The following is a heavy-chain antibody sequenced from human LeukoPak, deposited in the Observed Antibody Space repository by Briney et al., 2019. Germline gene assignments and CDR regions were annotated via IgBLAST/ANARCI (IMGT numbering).Heavy chain of an antibody. V-gene: IGHV4-38-2*01. CDR1: GYSISSGYY. Sequence: PSETLSLTCAVSGYSISSGYYWGWIRQPPGKGLEWIGRIYHSGSTYYNPSLKSRVTISVDTSKNQFSLKLGSVTAADTAAYYCARADYYGSGSYYGMDVWSKGTTVTVPS. CDR2: IYHSGST. D-gene: IGHD3-10*01. CDR3: ARADYYGSGSYYGMDV. J-gene: IGHJ6*04.